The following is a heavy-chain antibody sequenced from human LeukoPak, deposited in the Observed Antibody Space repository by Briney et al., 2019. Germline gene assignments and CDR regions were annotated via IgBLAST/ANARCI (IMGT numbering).Heavy chain of an antibody. V-gene: IGHV4-59*01. Sequence: SETLSLTCTVSGGSISNYYWSWIRQPPGMGLERIGHIYYSGSTNYSPSLKSRVSISVDTSKNQFSLRLTSVTAADTAVYYCARSTRPSSFYYGMDVWGQGTTVTV. CDR3: ARSTRPSSFYYGMDV. D-gene: IGHD2-2*01. J-gene: IGHJ6*02. CDR1: GGSISNYY. CDR2: IYYSGST.